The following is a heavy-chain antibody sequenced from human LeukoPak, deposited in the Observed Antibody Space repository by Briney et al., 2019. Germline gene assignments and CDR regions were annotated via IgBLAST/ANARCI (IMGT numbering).Heavy chain of an antibody. CDR2: ISSSGSTI. Sequence: GGSLRLSCAASGFTFRDYYMSWIRQAPGKGLEWVSYISSSGSTIYYADSVKGRFTISRDNAKNSLYLQMNSLRAEDTAVYYCARDGRNPKWGYYYYYMDVWGKGTTVTVSS. CDR3: ARDGRNPKWGYYYYYMDV. V-gene: IGHV3-11*01. CDR1: GFTFRDYY. J-gene: IGHJ6*03. D-gene: IGHD1-26*01.